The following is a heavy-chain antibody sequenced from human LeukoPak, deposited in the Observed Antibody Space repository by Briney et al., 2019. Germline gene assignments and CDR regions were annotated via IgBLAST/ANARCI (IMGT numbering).Heavy chain of an antibody. D-gene: IGHD2-2*01. CDR1: GFTFSSYA. J-gene: IGHJ4*02. CDR2: ISASGGST. CDR3: AKGLVPAAIRVVDY. V-gene: IGHV3-23*01. Sequence: GGSLRLSCAASGFTFSSYAMSWVRQAPGEGLEWVSAISASGGSTYYADSVKGRFTISRDNSQNTLYLQVNSLRAEDTAVYYCAKGLVPAAIRVVDYWGQGTLVTVSS.